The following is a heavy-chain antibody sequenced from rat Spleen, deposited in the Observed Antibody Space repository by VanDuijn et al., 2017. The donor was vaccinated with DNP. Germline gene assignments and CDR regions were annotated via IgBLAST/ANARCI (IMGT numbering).Heavy chain of an antibody. CDR3: TRKLTGSANYYFHY. CDR2: ISTSGRKA. CDR1: GFTFSDYY. Sequence: EVQLVESGGGLVQPGRSLKLSCVASGFTFSDYYMAWVRQTPKKGLEWVTTISTSGRKAYYPDSVKGRFTISRDNAKSSLYLQMNSLTSEDTATYYCTRKLTGSANYYFHYWGQGVMVTVSS. J-gene: IGHJ2*01. D-gene: IGHD5-1*01. V-gene: IGHV5-25*01.